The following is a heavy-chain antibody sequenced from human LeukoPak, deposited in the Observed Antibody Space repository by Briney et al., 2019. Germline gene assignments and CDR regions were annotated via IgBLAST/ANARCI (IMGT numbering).Heavy chain of an antibody. CDR2: ISPYNGNT. Sequence: GASVKVSCKASGYTFTSYAMNWVRQAPGQGLEWMGWISPYNGNTNFAPKFQGRVTMTTDRSTSTAYMELRSLRSDDTAVYYCARDMTDNLWGSYRSDAFDIWGQGTMVTVSS. CDR1: GYTFTSYA. V-gene: IGHV1-18*01. CDR3: ARDMTDNLWGSYRSDAFDI. J-gene: IGHJ3*02. D-gene: IGHD3-16*02.